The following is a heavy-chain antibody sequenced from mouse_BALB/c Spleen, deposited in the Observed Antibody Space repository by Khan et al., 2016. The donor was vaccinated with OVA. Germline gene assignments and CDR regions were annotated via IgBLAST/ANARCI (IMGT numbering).Heavy chain of an antibody. CDR1: GYTFTTAG. CDR3: ARGGAADYRNDGGAMDY. D-gene: IGHD2-12*01. CDR2: INTHSGVP. Sequence: QIQLVQSGPELKKPGETVRISCKASGYTFTTAGMQWVQKMPGKGLKWIGWINTHSGVPKYAEDFKGRFAFSLETSASTVYLQITNLKNEDTATDFCARGGAADYRNDGGAMDYWGQGTSVTVSS. V-gene: IGHV9-4*02. J-gene: IGHJ4*01.